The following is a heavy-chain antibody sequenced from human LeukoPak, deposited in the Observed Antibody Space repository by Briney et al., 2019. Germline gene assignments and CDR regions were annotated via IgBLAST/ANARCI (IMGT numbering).Heavy chain of an antibody. CDR1: GGSISSSSYY. CDR3: ASQSVVVVVI. J-gene: IGHJ4*02. CDR2: IYYSGST. V-gene: IGHV4-39*01. D-gene: IGHD2-15*01. Sequence: SETLSLTRTVSGGSISSSSYYWGWIRQPPGKGLEWIGSIYYSGSTYYNPSLKSRVTISVDTSKNQFSLKLSSVTAADTAVYYCASQSVVVVVIWGQGTLVTVSS.